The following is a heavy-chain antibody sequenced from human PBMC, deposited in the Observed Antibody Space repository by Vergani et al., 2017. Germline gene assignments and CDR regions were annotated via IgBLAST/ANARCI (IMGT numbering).Heavy chain of an antibody. CDR3: ARESYGSGTEFDY. D-gene: IGHD3-10*01. CDR2: IYHCGST. Sequence: QLQLQEYGSGLVKPSQTLSLTCAVSGGSISSGGYSWSWIRQPPGKGLEWIGYIYHCGSTYYNPSLKSRVTISVDRSKNQFSLKLSSVTAADTAVYYCARESYGSGTEFDYWSQGTLVTVSS. CDR1: GGSISSGGYS. V-gene: IGHV4-30-2*01. J-gene: IGHJ4*02.